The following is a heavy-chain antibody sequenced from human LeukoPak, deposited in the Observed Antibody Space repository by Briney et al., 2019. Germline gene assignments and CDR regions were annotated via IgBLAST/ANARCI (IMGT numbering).Heavy chain of an antibody. Sequence: ASVKVSCKASGYTFTSYYMHWVRQAPGQGLEWMGIINPSGGSTSYAQKFQGRGTMTRDTSTSTVYMELSSLRSEDTAVYYCARSIYHYGGLQYWGQGTLVTVSS. D-gene: IGHD4-23*01. CDR3: ARSIYHYGGLQY. CDR1: GYTFTSYY. CDR2: INPSGGST. V-gene: IGHV1-46*01. J-gene: IGHJ4*02.